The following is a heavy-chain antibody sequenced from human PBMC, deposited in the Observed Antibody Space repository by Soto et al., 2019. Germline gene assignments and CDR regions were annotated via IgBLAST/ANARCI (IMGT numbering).Heavy chain of an antibody. CDR2: VNHSGST. Sequence: SETLSLTCAVYGGSFSGYHWSWIRQPPGKGLEWIGEVNHSGSTNYNPSLKSRVSVSVDTSKNQFSLKLNSVTAADTAVYYCAWPSGYDLARRFDYWGLATLVTVSS. D-gene: IGHD5-12*01. V-gene: IGHV4-34*01. J-gene: IGHJ4*02. CDR1: GGSFSGYH. CDR3: AWPSGYDLARRFDY.